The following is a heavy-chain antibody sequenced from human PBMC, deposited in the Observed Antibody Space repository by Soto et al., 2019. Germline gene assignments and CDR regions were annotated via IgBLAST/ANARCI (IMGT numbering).Heavy chain of an antibody. V-gene: IGHV1-46*01. J-gene: IGHJ6*02. D-gene: IGHD6-13*01. CDR1: GYTFTSYY. CDR2: INPNGGRA. CDR3: ARAAAPGSGRRVDV. Sequence: QVQLVQSRAEVKNPGASVKVSCKSSGYTFTSYYLHWVRQAPGQGLEWMGVINPNGGRATYAQTFQGRVTMTSDTSSNTVYMELGSLISEDMAVYYCARAAAPGSGRRVDVWGQGTTVIVSS.